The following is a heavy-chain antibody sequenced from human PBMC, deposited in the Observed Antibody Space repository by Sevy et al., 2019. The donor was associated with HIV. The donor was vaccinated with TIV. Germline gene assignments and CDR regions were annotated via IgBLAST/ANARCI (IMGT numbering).Heavy chain of an antibody. Sequence: GGSLRLSCAASGFTFSSYWMSWVRQAPGKGLEWVANIKQDGSEKYYVDSVKGRFTISRDNAKNSLYLQMNSLRAEDTAVYYCARVKAPPLGYGMDVWVQGTTVTVSS. V-gene: IGHV3-7*01. J-gene: IGHJ6*02. D-gene: IGHD7-27*01. CDR3: ARVKAPPLGYGMDV. CDR1: GFTFSSYW. CDR2: IKQDGSEK.